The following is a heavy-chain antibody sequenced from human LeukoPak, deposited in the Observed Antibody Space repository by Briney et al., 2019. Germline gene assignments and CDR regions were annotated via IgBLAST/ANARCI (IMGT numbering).Heavy chain of an antibody. V-gene: IGHV4-59*01. J-gene: IGHJ4*02. D-gene: IGHD5-18*01. CDR1: GGSISSYY. Sequence: SETLSLTCAVSGGSISSYYWSWIRQPPGKGLEWIGYIYYSGSTNYNPSLKSRVTISVDTSKNQSSLKLSSVTAADTAVYYCARGAGVDTAMDYDYWGQGTLVTVSS. CDR3: ARGAGVDTAMDYDY. CDR2: IYYSGST.